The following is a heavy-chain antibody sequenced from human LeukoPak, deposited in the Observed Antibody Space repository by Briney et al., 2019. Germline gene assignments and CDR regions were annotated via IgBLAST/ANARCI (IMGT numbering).Heavy chain of an antibody. D-gene: IGHD2-2*01. CDR2: IYYSGST. V-gene: IGHV4-59*08. CDR3: ASYGRGPARLFDY. J-gene: IGHJ4*02. CDR1: GGSISSYY. Sequence: SETLSLTCTVSGGSISSYYWSWIRQPPGKGLEWIGYIYYSGSTNYNPSLKSRVTISVDTSKNQFSLNLSSVTAADTAVYYCASYGRGPARLFDYWGQGTLVTVSS.